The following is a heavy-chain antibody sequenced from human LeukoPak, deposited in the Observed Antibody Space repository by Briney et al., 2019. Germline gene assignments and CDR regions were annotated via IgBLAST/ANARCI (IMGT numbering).Heavy chain of an antibody. CDR2: ISGSGGST. D-gene: IGHD2-21*01. V-gene: IGHV3-23*01. Sequence: PGGSLRLSCAASGFTFSSYAMSWVRQAPGKWLEWVSVISGSGGSTYYADSVKGRFTISRDNSKNTLYLQMNSLRAEDTAVYYCAKSPYRFDTFDIWGQGTMVTVSS. CDR1: GFTFSSYA. CDR3: AKSPYRFDTFDI. J-gene: IGHJ3*02.